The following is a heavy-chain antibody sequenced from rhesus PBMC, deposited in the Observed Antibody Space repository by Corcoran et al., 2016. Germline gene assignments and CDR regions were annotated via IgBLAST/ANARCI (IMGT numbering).Heavy chain of an antibody. CDR3: AGIAAAGNDAFDF. CDR2: IYGSGGST. Sequence: QVQLQESGPGLVKPSETLSLTCAVPGGSISDSSHWSWIRQPPGKGLEWIGYIYGSGGSTYYNPSLKSRVTISTDTSKNQFSLKLSSVTAADTAVYYCAGIAAAGNDAFDFWGQGLRVTVSS. CDR1: GGSISDSSH. D-gene: IGHD6-31*01. J-gene: IGHJ3*01. V-gene: IGHV4-106*01.